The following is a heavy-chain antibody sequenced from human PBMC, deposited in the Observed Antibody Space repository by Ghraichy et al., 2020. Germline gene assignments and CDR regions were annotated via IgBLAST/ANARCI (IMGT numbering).Heavy chain of an antibody. V-gene: IGHV4-59*01. J-gene: IGHJ4*02. CDR3: AREGYYYDSSGYYHFDY. CDR1: GGSISSYY. CDR2: IYYSGST. Sequence: ESLNISCTVSGGSISSYYWSWIRQPPGKGLEWIGYIYYSGSTNYNPSLKSRVTISVDTSKNQFSLKLSSVTAADTAVYYCAREGYYYDSSGYYHFDYWGQGTLVTVSS. D-gene: IGHD3-22*01.